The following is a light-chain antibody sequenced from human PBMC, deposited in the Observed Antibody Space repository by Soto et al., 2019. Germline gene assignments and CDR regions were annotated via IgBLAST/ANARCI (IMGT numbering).Light chain of an antibody. Sequence: DIVMSQSPLSLPVTPGEPASISCRSSQSLLQSNGYNYLDWYLQKPGQSPQLLIYLGSYRASGVPDRFRGSGAGTDFTLKISRVEAEDVGVYYCMQALQTPYTFGQGTKLEIK. CDR2: LGS. V-gene: IGKV2-28*01. CDR1: QSLLQSNGYNY. CDR3: MQALQTPYT. J-gene: IGKJ2*01.